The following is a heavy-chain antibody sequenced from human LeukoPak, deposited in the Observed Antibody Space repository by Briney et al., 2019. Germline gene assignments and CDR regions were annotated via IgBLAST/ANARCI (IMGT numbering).Heavy chain of an antibody. CDR2: IYYSGST. CDR1: GGSISSYY. D-gene: IGHD2-15*01. V-gene: IGHV4-59*01. CDR3: ARDLPFGGYFDY. J-gene: IGHJ4*02. Sequence: SETLSLTCTVSGGSISSYYWSWIRQPPGKGLEWIGYIYYSGSTNYNPSLKSRVTISVDTSKNQFSLKLSSVTAADTAVYYCARDLPFGGYFDYWGQGTLVTVSS.